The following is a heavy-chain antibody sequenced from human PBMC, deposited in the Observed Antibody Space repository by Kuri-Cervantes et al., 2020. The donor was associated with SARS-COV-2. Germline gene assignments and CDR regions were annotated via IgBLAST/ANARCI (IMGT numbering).Heavy chain of an antibody. J-gene: IGHJ6*02. D-gene: IGHD3-10*01. CDR1: GYTLTELS. Sequence: ASVKVSCKVSGYTLTELSMHWVRQAPGKGLEWMGGFDPEDGETIYAQKFQGRVTMTEDTSTDTAYMELSSLRSEDTAVYYCARSVLLWSPARDGMDVWGQGTTVTVSS. CDR2: FDPEDGET. CDR3: ARSVLLWSPARDGMDV. V-gene: IGHV1-24*01.